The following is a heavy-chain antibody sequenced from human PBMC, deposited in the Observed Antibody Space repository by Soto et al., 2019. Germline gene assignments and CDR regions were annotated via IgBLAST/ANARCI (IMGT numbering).Heavy chain of an antibody. V-gene: IGHV3-48*03. D-gene: IGHD3-3*01. CDR3: ARDWDLWGDLYRSDAFDL. CDR1: GFTFSSYE. Sequence: HPGGSLRLSCAASGFTFSSYEMNWVRQAPGKGLEWLSYISGSGTIILYADSVKGRFTISRDNAKNSLYLQMNSLRVEDTAVYYCARDWDLWGDLYRSDAFDLWGQGTMVTVSS. J-gene: IGHJ3*01. CDR2: ISGSGTII.